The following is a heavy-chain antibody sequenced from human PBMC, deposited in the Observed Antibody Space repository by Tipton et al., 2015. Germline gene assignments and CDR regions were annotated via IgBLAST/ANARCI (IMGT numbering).Heavy chain of an antibody. CDR3: ARRYYYDNSGYLDTFDI. Sequence: LRLSCTVSGGSISRYYWGWIRQSPRKGLECLGYINANGSSVYNPSLRSRLAMSMEAPEKQFSLKLSSVTAEDTAVYYRARRYYYDNSGYLDTFDIWGQGEMVTVSS. CDR1: GGSISRYY. V-gene: IGHV4-59*01. D-gene: IGHD3-22*01. J-gene: IGHJ3*02. CDR2: INANGSS.